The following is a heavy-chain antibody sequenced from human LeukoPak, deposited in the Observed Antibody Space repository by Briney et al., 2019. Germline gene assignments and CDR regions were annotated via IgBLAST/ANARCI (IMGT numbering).Heavy chain of an antibody. Sequence: PGESPKISCKGSGYSFSSYWIAWVRQMPGKGLEWMGVIYPRDSRTTYSPSFQDQVTISADKSISTAYLQWTSLKASDTAMYYCARHLSDITSSPNYWGPGTLVTVSS. D-gene: IGHD2-2*01. CDR2: IYPRDSRT. CDR1: GYSFSSYW. V-gene: IGHV5-51*01. CDR3: ARHLSDITSSPNY. J-gene: IGHJ4*02.